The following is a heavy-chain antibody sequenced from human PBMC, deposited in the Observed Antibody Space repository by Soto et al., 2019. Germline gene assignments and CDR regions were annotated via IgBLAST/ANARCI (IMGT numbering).Heavy chain of an antibody. D-gene: IGHD3-10*01. Sequence: QVQLQESGPGLVKPSETLSLTCTVSGGSISSYYWSWIRQPPGKGLEWIGYIYYSGSTNYNPSLKSRVTKXVXTXXNQFSLKLNSMTAADTAVYYCARHNYGSGSTYFDYWGQGTLVTVSS. CDR1: GGSISSYY. CDR3: ARHNYGSGSTYFDY. J-gene: IGHJ4*02. CDR2: IYYSGST. V-gene: IGHV4-59*08.